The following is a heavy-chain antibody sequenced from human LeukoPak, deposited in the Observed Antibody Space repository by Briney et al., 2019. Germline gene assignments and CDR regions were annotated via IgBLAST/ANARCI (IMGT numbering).Heavy chain of an antibody. CDR2: ISAYNGNT. V-gene: IGHV1-18*01. CDR1: GYTFTSYG. CDR3: ARLYKESYCYYYYMDV. D-gene: IGHD1-14*01. J-gene: IGHJ6*03. Sequence: GASVKVSCKASGYTFTSYGISWVRQAPGQGLEWMGWISAYNGNTNYAQKLQGRVTITTDTSTSTAYMELRSLRSDGTAVYYCARLYKESYCYYYYMDVWGKGTTVTVSS.